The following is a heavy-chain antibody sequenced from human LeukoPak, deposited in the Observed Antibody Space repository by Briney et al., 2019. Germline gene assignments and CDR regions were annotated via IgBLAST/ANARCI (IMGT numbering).Heavy chain of an antibody. CDR2: ISSSSSYI. Sequence: GESLKISCAASGFTFSSYSMNWVRQAPGKGLEWVSSISSSSSYIYYADSVKGRFTISRDNAKNSLYLQMNSLRAEDTAVYYCARGCTAGTFEYWAQGPLFTVSS. V-gene: IGHV3-21*01. CDR3: ARGCTAGTFEY. J-gene: IGHJ4*02. D-gene: IGHD6-13*01. CDR1: GFTFSSYS.